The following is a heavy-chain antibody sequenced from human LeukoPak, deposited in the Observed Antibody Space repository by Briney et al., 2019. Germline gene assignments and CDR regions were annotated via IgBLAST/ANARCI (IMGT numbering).Heavy chain of an antibody. CDR2: INHSGST. J-gene: IGHJ4*02. CDR3: ARVHAYCGGDCYSW. CDR1: GGSFSGYY. V-gene: IGHV4-34*01. Sequence: SETLSLTXAVYGGSFSGYYWSWIRQPPGKGLEWIGEINHSGSTNYNPSLKSRVTISVDTSKNQFPLKLSSVTAADTAVYYCARVHAYCGGDCYSWWGQGTLVTVSS. D-gene: IGHD2-21*02.